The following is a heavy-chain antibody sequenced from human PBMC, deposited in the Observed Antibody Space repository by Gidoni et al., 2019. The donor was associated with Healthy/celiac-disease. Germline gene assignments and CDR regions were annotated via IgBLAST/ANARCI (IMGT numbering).Heavy chain of an antibody. CDR1: GFTFSSDS. Sequence: EVQLVESGGGLVQPGGSLRLSCAASGFTFSSDSMNWVRQAPGKGLEWVSYISSSSSTIYYADSVKGRFTISRDNAKNSLYLQMNSLRDEDTAVYYCAREWAVTTLPYYYYYGMDVWGQGTTVTVSS. D-gene: IGHD4-4*01. J-gene: IGHJ6*02. CDR2: ISSSSSTI. V-gene: IGHV3-48*02. CDR3: AREWAVTTLPYYYYYGMDV.